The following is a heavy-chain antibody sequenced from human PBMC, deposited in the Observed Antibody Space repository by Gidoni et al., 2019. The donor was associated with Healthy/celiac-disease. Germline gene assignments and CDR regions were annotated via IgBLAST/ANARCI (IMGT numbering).Heavy chain of an antibody. D-gene: IGHD1-26*01. V-gene: IGHV4-59*02. CDR3: ATTIVAATDAFDI. CDR2: IYYTGST. J-gene: IGHJ3*02. CDR1: GGSVSNYY. Sequence: VQLQESGPGLVKPSETLSLTCTVSGGSVSNYYWSWIRQPPGKGLEWIGYIYYTGSTNYNPSLKSRVTISVDTSKNQFSLKLTSVTAADTAVYYCATTIVAATDAFDIWGQGTMVTVSS.